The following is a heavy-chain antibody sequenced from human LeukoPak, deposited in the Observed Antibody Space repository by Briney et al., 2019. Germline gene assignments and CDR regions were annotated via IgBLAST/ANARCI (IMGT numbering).Heavy chain of an antibody. J-gene: IGHJ4*02. CDR1: GFTFSSYG. Sequence: PGGSLRLSCAASGFTFSSYGMSWVRQAPGKGLEWVSAISGSGGSTYYADSVKGRFTISRDNSKNTLYLQMNSLRAEDTAVCYCAKASAMGYSYGFFDYWGQGTLVTVSS. D-gene: IGHD5-18*01. CDR2: ISGSGGST. V-gene: IGHV3-23*01. CDR3: AKASAMGYSYGFFDY.